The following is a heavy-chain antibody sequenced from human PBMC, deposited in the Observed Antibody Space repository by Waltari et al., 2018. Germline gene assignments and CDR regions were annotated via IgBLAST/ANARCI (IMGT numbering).Heavy chain of an antibody. Sequence: QVQLQESGPGLLKPSPTLSLSSIVSAYSFSSGGFYWGWVRQYPEKGLEWLAYMYYDGSTYYNPSLKSRLHISIDASNNQFSLQLRDVSAADTAIYFCARAQSGGYCFDFWGQGTLVTVSS. D-gene: IGHD2-21*01. CDR3: ARAQSGGYCFDF. V-gene: IGHV4-31*03. J-gene: IGHJ4*02. CDR1: AYSFSSGGFY. CDR2: MYYDGST.